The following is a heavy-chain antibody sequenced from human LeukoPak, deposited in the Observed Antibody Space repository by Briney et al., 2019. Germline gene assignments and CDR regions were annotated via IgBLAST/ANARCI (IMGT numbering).Heavy chain of an antibody. D-gene: IGHD1-26*01. Sequence: PGGSLRLSCVASRFTFSSYAMSWVRQAPGKGLEWVSATSASGGSTYYADSVKGRFTISRDNSKNTLYLQMNSLRDEDTAVYYCAKGRYYYYFDDWGQGTLVTVSS. CDR1: RFTFSSYA. CDR3: AKGRYYYYFDD. V-gene: IGHV3-23*01. CDR2: TSASGGST. J-gene: IGHJ4*02.